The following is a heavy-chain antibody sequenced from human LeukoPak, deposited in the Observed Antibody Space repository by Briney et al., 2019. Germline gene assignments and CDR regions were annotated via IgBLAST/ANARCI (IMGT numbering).Heavy chain of an antibody. CDR2: ISSSGSTI. Sequence: GGSLRLSCAASGFTFSSYEMNWVRQAPGKGLEWVSYISSSGSTIYYADSVKGRFTISRDNAKNSLYLQMNSLRAEDTAVCYCARGRSWSYFDYWGQGTLVTVSS. D-gene: IGHD6-13*01. CDR1: GFTFSSYE. CDR3: ARGRSWSYFDY. J-gene: IGHJ4*02. V-gene: IGHV3-48*03.